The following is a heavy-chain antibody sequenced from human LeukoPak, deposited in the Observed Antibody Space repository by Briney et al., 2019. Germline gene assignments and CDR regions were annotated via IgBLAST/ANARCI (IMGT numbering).Heavy chain of an antibody. Sequence: SETLSLTCAVYGGSFSGYYWSWIRQPPGKGLEWIGEINHSGSTNYNPSLKSRVTISVDTSKNQFSLKLSSVTAADTALYYCARLWRSTTRFDYWGQGTLVTVSS. V-gene: IGHV4-34*01. J-gene: IGHJ4*02. CDR1: GGSFSGYY. CDR3: ARLWRSTTRFDY. D-gene: IGHD2-2*01. CDR2: INHSGST.